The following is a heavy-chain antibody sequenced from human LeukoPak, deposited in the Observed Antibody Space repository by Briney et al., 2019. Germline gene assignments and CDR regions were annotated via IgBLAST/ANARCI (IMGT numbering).Heavy chain of an antibody. CDR1: GFTFSSYE. CDR3: ARSVQPFYYYYMDV. V-gene: IGHV3-48*03. CDR2: ISSSGSTI. Sequence: GGSLRLSXAASGFTFSSYEMNWVRQAPGKGLVWVSYISSSGSTIYYADSVKGRFTISRDNAKNSLYLQMNSLRAEDTAVYYCARSVQPFYYYYMDVWGKGTTVTVSS. J-gene: IGHJ6*03. D-gene: IGHD4-17*01.